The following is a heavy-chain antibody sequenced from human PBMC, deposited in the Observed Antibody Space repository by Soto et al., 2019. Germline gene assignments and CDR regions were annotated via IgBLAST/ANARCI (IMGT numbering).Heavy chain of an antibody. Sequence: SVKVSCKASGGTFSSYAISWVRQAPGQGLEWMGGIIPIFGTANYAQKFQGRVTITADESTSTAYMELSSLRSEDTAVYYCARDTIVRPAARNYYYYYGMDVWGHGTTVTVSS. CDR1: GGTFSSYA. V-gene: IGHV1-69*13. J-gene: IGHJ6*02. D-gene: IGHD2-2*01. CDR2: IIPIFGTA. CDR3: ARDTIVRPAARNYYYYYGMDV.